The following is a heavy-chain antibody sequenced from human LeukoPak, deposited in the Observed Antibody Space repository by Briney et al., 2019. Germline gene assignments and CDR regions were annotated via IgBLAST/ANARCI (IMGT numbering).Heavy chain of an antibody. CDR3: AAQPCSVGRCYLDY. Sequence: GGSLRLSCAASGFTFSSYAMSWVRQAPGQGLEWVSSISDDGSGTYYADSVKGRFTISRDNSKNTLFLQMNSLGADDTAVYYCAAQPCSVGRCYLDYWGQGTLVTVSS. V-gene: IGHV3-23*01. D-gene: IGHD2-15*01. CDR1: GFTFSSYA. CDR2: ISDDGSGT. J-gene: IGHJ4*02.